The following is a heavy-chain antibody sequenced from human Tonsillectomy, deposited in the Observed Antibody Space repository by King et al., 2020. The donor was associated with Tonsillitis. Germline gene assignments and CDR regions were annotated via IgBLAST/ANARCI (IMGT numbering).Heavy chain of an antibody. J-gene: IGHJ4*02. CDR3: ARDYYYDSSGYSVDY. CDR1: GYSISSGYY. Sequence: QLQESGPGLVKPSETLSLTCTVSGYSISSGYYWGWIRQPPGKGLEWIGRIYHSGSTYYNPSLKSRATISVDTSKNHFSLKLSSVTAADTAVYYCARDYYYDSSGYSVDYWGQGTLVTVSS. CDR2: IYHSGST. V-gene: IGHV4-38-2*02. D-gene: IGHD3-22*01.